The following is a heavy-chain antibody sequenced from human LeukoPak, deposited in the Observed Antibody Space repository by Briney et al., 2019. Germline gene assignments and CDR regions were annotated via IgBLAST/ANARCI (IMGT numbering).Heavy chain of an antibody. J-gene: IGHJ5*02. V-gene: IGHV1-2*02. D-gene: IGHD3-9*01. CDR3: ARNFDMKGFDP. CDR1: GYTFTGYY. CDR2: INSDSGFT. Sequence: ASVKVSCKASGYTFTGYYMNWVRQAPGQGLEWMGWINSDSGFTKYAQKFQGRVTMTRDTSITTVYMDLTRLTSDDTAVYYCARNFDMKGFDPWGQGTLVTLSS.